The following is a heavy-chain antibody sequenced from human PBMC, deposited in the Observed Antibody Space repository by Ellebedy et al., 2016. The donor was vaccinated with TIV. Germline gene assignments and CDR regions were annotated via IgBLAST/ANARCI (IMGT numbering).Heavy chain of an antibody. V-gene: IGHV4-38-2*02. Sequence: SETLSLTXSVSGYSIRSGYYWGWIRQPPGKGLDWIGNIYHSGSTYYNPSLRSRVTLSLDKSKNQVSLKLSSVTAADTAVYYCARALSRGWYLFDRWGQGTLVTVSS. CDR2: IYHSGST. J-gene: IGHJ4*02. CDR1: GYSIRSGYY. CDR3: ARALSRGWYLFDR. D-gene: IGHD6-19*01.